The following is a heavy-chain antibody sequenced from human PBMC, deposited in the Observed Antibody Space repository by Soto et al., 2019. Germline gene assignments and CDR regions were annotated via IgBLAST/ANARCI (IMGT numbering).Heavy chain of an antibody. CDR1: GGTFGTYT. CDR2: VIPIVGIT. CDR3: VSMIKGRFDY. V-gene: IGHV1-69*02. Sequence: QVQLVQSGAEVKKPGSSVKVSCKASGGTFGTYTINWLRQAPGQGLEWMGRVIPIVGITTYAQKFQGRITISADNSTTTGYMELSGLTSEDTAMYFCVSMIKGRFDYWGQGALVTVSS. D-gene: IGHD3-16*01. J-gene: IGHJ4*02.